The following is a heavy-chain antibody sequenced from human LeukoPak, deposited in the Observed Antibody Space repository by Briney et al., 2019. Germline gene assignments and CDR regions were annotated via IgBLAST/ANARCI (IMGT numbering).Heavy chain of an antibody. D-gene: IGHD4-23*01. CDR3: ARRTYGGKRTDY. Sequence: SETLSLTCTVYGGSFSGYYWSWIRQPPGKGLEWIGEINHSGSTDYNPSLKSRVTISVDTSKNQFSLKLSSVTAADTAVYYCARRTYGGKRTDYWGQGTLVTVSS. CDR1: GGSFSGYY. CDR2: INHSGST. J-gene: IGHJ4*02. V-gene: IGHV4-34*01.